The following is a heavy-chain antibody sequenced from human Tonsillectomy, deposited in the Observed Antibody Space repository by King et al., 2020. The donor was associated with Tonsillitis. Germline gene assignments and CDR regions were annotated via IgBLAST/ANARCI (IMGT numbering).Heavy chain of an antibody. D-gene: IGHD3-22*01. CDR2: IRSCGRDI. CDR3: AKDKGAAYFDTSRGAFDI. J-gene: IGHJ3*02. V-gene: IGHV3-21*01. CDR1: GFTFSDYD. Sequence: VQLVESGGDLVKPGGSLRLSCATSGFTFSDYDMNLGRQAPGKGLEWVSVIRSCGRDIKYADSVKGRFTISRDNSKKALHLQMNSLRGEDTAVYYCAKDKGAAYFDTSRGAFDIWGQGTVVTVSS.